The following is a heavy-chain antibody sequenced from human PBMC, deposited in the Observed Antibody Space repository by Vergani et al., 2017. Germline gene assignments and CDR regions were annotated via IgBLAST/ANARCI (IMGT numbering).Heavy chain of an antibody. D-gene: IGHD3-22*01. CDR2: IKSDGRT. Sequence: VELLESGGGLAQPGGSLRVSCSASGFRVTTYYMSWVRQAPGKGLEWVSVIKSDGRTSYAESVRGRFTISRDNSKNTMFLQMNNLRAEDTAVYYCAKDNVPGYYDSSGYCDYWGQGTLVTVSS. CDR1: GFRVTTYY. CDR3: AKDNVPGYYDSSGYCDY. V-gene: IGHV3-66*01. J-gene: IGHJ4*02.